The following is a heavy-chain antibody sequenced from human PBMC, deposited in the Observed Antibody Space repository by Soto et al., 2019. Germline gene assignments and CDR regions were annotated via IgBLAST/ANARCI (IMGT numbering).Heavy chain of an antibody. Sequence: QPGGAMGRTSADSGFTFSSYGMHWVRQAPGKGLEWVAVISYDGSNKYYADSVKGRFTISRDNSKNTLYLQMNSLRAEDTAVYYCAKEVVSAKVFYGMDVSAQSTTVTFS. J-gene: IGHJ6*02. CDR1: GFTFSSYG. V-gene: IGHV3-30*18. CDR2: ISYDGSNK. D-gene: IGHD2-15*01. CDR3: AKEVVSAKVFYGMDV.